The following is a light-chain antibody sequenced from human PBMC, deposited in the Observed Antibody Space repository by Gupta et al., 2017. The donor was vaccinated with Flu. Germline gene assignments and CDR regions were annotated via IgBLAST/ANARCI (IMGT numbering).Light chain of an antibody. CDR2: SNN. Sequence: QSVLTQPPSASGTPGQRVTISCSGSRSNIGSNTVNWYQQLPGTAPNLLIYSNNQRPSGVPDRFSGSKSGTSASLATSGPQSEDEADYYCAAWDDSLNGWVFGGGTKLTVL. J-gene: IGLJ3*02. CDR1: RSNIGSNT. CDR3: AAWDDSLNGWV. V-gene: IGLV1-44*01.